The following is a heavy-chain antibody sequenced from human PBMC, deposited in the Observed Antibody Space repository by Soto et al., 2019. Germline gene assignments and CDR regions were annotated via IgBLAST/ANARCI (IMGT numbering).Heavy chain of an antibody. J-gene: IGHJ4*02. CDR3: ARGAYGSGSYYPYYFDY. Sequence: KQSQTLSLTCAISGDSVSSNSAAWNWIRQSPSRGLEWLGRTYYRSKWYNDYAVSVKSRITINPDTSKNQFSLQLNSVTPEDTAVYYCARGAYGSGSYYPYYFDYWGQGTLVTVSS. V-gene: IGHV6-1*01. CDR1: GDSVSSNSAA. CDR2: TYYRSKWYN. D-gene: IGHD3-10*01.